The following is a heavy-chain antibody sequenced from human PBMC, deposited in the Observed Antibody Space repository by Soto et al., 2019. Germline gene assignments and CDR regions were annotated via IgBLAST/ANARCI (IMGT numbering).Heavy chain of an antibody. V-gene: IGHV1-69*13. CDR3: ARSGVATGYQSWFDP. J-gene: IGHJ5*02. CDR1: GGTFSSYT. Sequence: SVKVSCKAAGGTFSSYTISWVRQAPGQGLEWMGGIIPVFGSTNYAQRFQDRLTITADDSTSTAYMELSSLRSEDTAVYYCARSGVATGYQSWFDPWGHGTLVTVSS. CDR2: IIPVFGST. D-gene: IGHD5-12*01.